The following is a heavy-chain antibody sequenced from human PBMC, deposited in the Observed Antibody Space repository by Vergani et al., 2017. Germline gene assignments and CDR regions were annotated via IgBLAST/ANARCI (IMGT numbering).Heavy chain of an antibody. CDR1: GYTFTGYY. J-gene: IGHJ4*02. CDR3: ASTTTYSSGWYTFDY. D-gene: IGHD6-19*01. CDR2: INPNSGGT. V-gene: IGHV1-2*02. Sequence: QVQLVQSGAEVKKPGASVKVSCKASGYTFTGYYMHWVRQVPGQGLEWMGWINPNSGGTNYAQKFQGRVTMTRDTSISTAYMELSRLRSDETAVYYCASTTTYSSGWYTFDYWGQGTLVTVSS.